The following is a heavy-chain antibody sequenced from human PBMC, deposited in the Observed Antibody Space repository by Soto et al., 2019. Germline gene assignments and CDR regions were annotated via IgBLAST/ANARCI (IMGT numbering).Heavy chain of an antibody. CDR3: ARADCTGAYCFSWPFNYGVDV. D-gene: IGHD2-8*02. V-gene: IGHV3-33*08. J-gene: IGHJ6*02. Sequence: GGSLRLSCTTSGFTFNTYGMHWVRQAPGKGLEWVAIIWCDGSNKYYADSVKGRFTISRHNSKNTLYLQMNSLRAEDTALYYCARADCTGAYCFSWPFNYGVDVWGQGTTVTVSS. CDR2: IWCDGSNK. CDR1: GFTFNTYG.